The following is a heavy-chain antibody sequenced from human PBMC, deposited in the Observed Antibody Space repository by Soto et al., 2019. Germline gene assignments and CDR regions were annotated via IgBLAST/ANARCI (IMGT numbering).Heavy chain of an antibody. CDR3: ARWGNWKVADN. Sequence: QVQLVESGGGVVQPGRSLRLSCAASGFTFSSHGMHCVRQAPDKGLEWVAVIWYDGSNKYYADSVKGRFTISRDNSNNMLYLEMNSLRAEDTAVYYCARWGNWKVADNWGQGTLVTVSS. CDR2: IWYDGSNK. D-gene: IGHD3-16*01. J-gene: IGHJ4*02. CDR1: GFTFSSHG. V-gene: IGHV3-33*01.